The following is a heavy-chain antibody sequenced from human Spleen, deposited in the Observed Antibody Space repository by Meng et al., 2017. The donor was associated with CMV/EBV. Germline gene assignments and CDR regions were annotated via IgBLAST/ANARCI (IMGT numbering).Heavy chain of an antibody. CDR2: IHYHGNG. CDR3: VKGRSLFDY. V-gene: IGHV3-23*03. Sequence: SLRLSCAASGFILSSFAMTWVRQAPGKGLEWVSTIHYHGNGYGDSVKGRFTVSRDDAKNMVYLQMNSLRDEDTAVYYCVKGRSLFDYWGRGTLVTVSS. J-gene: IGHJ4*02. CDR1: GFILSSFA.